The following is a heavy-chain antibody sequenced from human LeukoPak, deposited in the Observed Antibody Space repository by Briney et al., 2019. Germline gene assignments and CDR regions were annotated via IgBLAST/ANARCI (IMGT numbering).Heavy chain of an antibody. CDR3: ARERNCSGGSCSDAFDI. Sequence: ASVKVSCKASGYTFTGYYMHWVRQAPGQGLEWMGWINPNSGGTNYAQKFQGRVTMTRDTSISTAYMKLTRLRSDDTAVYYCARERNCSGGSCSDAFDIWGQGTMVTVSS. V-gene: IGHV1-2*02. CDR1: GYTFTGYY. D-gene: IGHD2-15*01. CDR2: INPNSGGT. J-gene: IGHJ3*02.